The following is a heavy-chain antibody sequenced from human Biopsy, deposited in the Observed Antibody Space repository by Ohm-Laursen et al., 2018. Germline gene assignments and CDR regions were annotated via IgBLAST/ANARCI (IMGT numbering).Heavy chain of an antibody. Sequence: SVKVSCKPPGGTFSNYGVNWVRQAPGQGLEWLGGNIPILGAGNYAQKFQDRVTVAADTSTSTATMELRSLRSDDTAVYYCATKLTGYFHHWGQRTLVIVSS. CDR3: ATKLTGYFHH. CDR1: GGTFSNYG. D-gene: IGHD3-9*01. J-gene: IGHJ1*01. V-gene: IGHV1-69*06. CDR2: NIPILGAG.